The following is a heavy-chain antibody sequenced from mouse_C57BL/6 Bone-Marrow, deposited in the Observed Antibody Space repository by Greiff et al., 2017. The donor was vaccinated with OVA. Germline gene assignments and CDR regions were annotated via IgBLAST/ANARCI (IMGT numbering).Heavy chain of an antibody. CDR3: ARHEDGYYASYFDY. CDR2: IYPGDGDT. CDR1: GYAFSSYW. V-gene: IGHV1-82*01. J-gene: IGHJ2*01. Sequence: VQLQQSGPELVKPGASVKISCKASGYAFSSYWMNWVKQRPGKGLEWIGRIYPGDGDTNSNGKLKGKVTLTEDKSSSPAYMQLSSLTSEDSAVYFCARHEDGYYASYFDYWGQGTTLTVSS. D-gene: IGHD2-3*01.